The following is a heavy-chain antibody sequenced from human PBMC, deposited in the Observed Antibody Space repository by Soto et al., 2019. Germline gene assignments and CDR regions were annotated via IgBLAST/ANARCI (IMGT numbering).Heavy chain of an antibody. CDR1: GFTVSDNY. CDR3: ARALVRGLMDV. Sequence: EVQLVESGGGLVQPGGSLRLSCTASGFTVSDNYMSWVRQAAGKGLEWVSVIYSGGSTYYADSVEDRFTISRDNSKNMLYLQMNSLRAEDTAVYSCARALVRGLMDVWGQGTPVTVSS. D-gene: IGHD3-10*01. J-gene: IGHJ6*02. CDR2: IYSGGST. V-gene: IGHV3-66*01.